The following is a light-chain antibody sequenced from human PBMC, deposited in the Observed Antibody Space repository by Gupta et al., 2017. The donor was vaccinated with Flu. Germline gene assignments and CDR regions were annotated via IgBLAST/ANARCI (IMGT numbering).Light chain of an antibody. CDR1: SSTIGSHT. J-gene: IGLJ2*01. CDR2: CNN. Sequence: TSSCSRSSSTIGSHTVYWYQRLAGTAPKLLIYCNNQRPAGVPERFSGSKSGTSASLATSGLQTEDEADYYCAASDDSMNGVVFGGGTTLTVL. V-gene: IGLV1-44*01. CDR3: AASDDSMNGVV.